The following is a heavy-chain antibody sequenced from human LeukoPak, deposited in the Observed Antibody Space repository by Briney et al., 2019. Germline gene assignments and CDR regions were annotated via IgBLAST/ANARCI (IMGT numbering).Heavy chain of an antibody. Sequence: GGSLRLSCAASGFTFSSYWMTWVRQAPGKGLEWVANINKDGSEKNYVDSVKGRFTTSRDNAKNSLYLHMNSLRAEDTAMYYCARPYYYSSASHPFWGQETLVTVSS. CDR3: ARPYYYSSASHPF. CDR1: GFTFSSYW. V-gene: IGHV3-7*01. CDR2: INKDGSEK. D-gene: IGHD3-10*01. J-gene: IGHJ4*02.